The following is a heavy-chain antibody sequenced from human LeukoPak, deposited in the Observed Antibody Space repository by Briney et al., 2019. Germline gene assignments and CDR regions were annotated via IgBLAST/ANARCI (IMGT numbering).Heavy chain of an antibody. CDR3: AKDPRITTIVGLYYFDY. V-gene: IGHV3-30*04. Sequence: GTSLRLSCEPSGFTFRTCGVHWVRQAPGKGLEWVALMSSDAIKTYYAGSVKGRFSISRDSSKDTLYLQMNSLRAEDTAVYYCAKDPRITTIVGLYYFDYWGQGSLVTVSS. D-gene: IGHD3-22*01. CDR1: GFTFRTCG. J-gene: IGHJ4*02. CDR2: MSSDAIKT.